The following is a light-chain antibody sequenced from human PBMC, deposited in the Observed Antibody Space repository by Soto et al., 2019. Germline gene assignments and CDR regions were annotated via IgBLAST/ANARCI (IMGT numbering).Light chain of an antibody. CDR1: QSVSSTY. V-gene: IGKV3-20*01. Sequence: EIVLTQSPGTLSLSPGERATLSCRASQSVSSTYLAWYQQKPGQAPRLLIYGASSGAAGVPDRFSGSGSGTDFTLTISRLEPDDFAVYYCQQYGSSPPWTFGQGTKVEI. CDR2: GAS. J-gene: IGKJ1*01. CDR3: QQYGSSPPWT.